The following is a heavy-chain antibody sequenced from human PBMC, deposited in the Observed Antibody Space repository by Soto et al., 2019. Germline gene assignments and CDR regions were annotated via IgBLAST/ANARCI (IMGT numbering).Heavy chain of an antibody. Sequence: LSLTCAVSGGSISSSNWWSWVRQPPGKGLEWIGEIYHSGSTDYNPSLKSRVTISVDKSKNQFSLKLSSVTAADTAVYYCATLWFGELSTYDAFDIWGQGTMVTVSS. CDR2: IYHSGST. J-gene: IGHJ3*02. CDR1: GGSISSSNW. V-gene: IGHV4-4*02. CDR3: ATLWFGELSTYDAFDI. D-gene: IGHD3-10*01.